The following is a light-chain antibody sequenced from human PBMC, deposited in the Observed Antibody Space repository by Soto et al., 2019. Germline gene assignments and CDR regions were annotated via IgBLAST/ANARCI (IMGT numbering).Light chain of an antibody. CDR2: DAS. CDR1: QSVSSY. CDR3: QQRSNWPPLT. J-gene: IGKJ4*01. Sequence: EIVLTQSPATLSLSPGERATLSCRASQSVSSYLAWYQQKPGQAPRLLIYDASNRATGIPARFSGSGSGTDFTLTINRLEPEDCAVYYCQQRSNWPPLTFGGGTKVEIK. V-gene: IGKV3-11*01.